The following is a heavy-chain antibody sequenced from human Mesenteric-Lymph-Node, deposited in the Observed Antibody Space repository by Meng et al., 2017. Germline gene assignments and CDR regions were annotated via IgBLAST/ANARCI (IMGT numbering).Heavy chain of an antibody. CDR3: ARGELLWDY. CDR2: MDYRGST. J-gene: IGHJ4*02. D-gene: IGHD2-2*01. V-gene: IGHV4-28*03. CDR1: GYSISSSNW. Sequence: QVQLEESGPGLVKPSDTLSLTCAVSGYSISSSNWWGWIRQPPGKGLEWIGYMDYRGSTFYNPSLKSRVTISVDTSKNQFSLKLSSVTAADTAVYFCARGELLWDYWGQGTLVTVSS.